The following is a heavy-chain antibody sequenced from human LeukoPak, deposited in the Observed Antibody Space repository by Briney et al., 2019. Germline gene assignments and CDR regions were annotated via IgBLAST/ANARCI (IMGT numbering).Heavy chain of an antibody. V-gene: IGHV4-34*01. J-gene: IGHJ3*02. CDR2: INHSGST. Sequence: SETPSLTCAVYGGSFSGYYWSWIRQPPGKGLEWIGEINHSGSTNYNPSLKSRVTISVDTSKNQFSLKLSSVTAADTAVYYCARVPPYYYDSSGYTLIQPHAFDIWGQGTMVTVSS. CDR3: ARVPPYYYDSSGYTLIQPHAFDI. CDR1: GGSFSGYY. D-gene: IGHD3-22*01.